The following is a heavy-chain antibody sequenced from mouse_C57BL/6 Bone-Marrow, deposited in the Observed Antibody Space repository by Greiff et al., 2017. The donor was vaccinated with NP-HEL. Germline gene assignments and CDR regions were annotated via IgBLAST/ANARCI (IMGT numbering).Heavy chain of an antibody. CDR3: TRWLLPYYYAMDY. Sequence: EVKLMESGAELVRPGASVKLSCTASGFNIKDYYMHWVKQRPEQGLEWIGRIDPEDGDTEYAPKFQGKATMTADTSSNTAYLQLSSLTSEDTAVYYCTRWLLPYYYAMDYWGQGTSVTVSS. CDR1: GFNIKDYY. V-gene: IGHV14-1*01. J-gene: IGHJ4*01. CDR2: IDPEDGDT. D-gene: IGHD2-3*01.